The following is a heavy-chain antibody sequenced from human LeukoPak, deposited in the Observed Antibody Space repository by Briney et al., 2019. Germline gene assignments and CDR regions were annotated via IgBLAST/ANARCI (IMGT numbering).Heavy chain of an antibody. CDR1: GFTFSTSA. Sequence: GGSLRLSCAASGFTFSTSAMSWVRQAPGKGLEWVSGISNRGGTTYYADSVKGRFTISRDNSKNTLYLQMSSLRAEDTAVYYCVKTVIQLSLRGGFDYWGQGTLVTVSS. CDR2: ISNRGGTT. J-gene: IGHJ4*02. CDR3: VKTVIQLSLRGGFDY. V-gene: IGHV3-23*01. D-gene: IGHD5-18*01.